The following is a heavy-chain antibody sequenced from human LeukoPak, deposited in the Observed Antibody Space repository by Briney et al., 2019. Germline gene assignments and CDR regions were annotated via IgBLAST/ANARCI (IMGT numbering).Heavy chain of an antibody. CDR3: ATQDIVVWAFDY. D-gene: IGHD2-15*01. J-gene: IGHJ4*02. CDR2: IYHSGST. Sequence: PSGTLSLTCAVSGGSISNSNWWSWVRQPPGKGLEWIGEIYHSGSTNYNPSLKSRVTISVDKSKNQFSLKLSSVTAADTAVYYCATQDIVVWAFDYWGQGTLVTVSS. CDR1: GGSISNSNW. V-gene: IGHV4-4*02.